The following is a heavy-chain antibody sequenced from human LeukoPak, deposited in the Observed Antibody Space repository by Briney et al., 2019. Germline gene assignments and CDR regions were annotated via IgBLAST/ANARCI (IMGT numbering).Heavy chain of an antibody. CDR3: ARSPWNDVSMGYYYYMDV. CDR1: GGTFSSYA. CDR2: MNPNSGNT. D-gene: IGHD1-1*01. J-gene: IGHJ6*03. V-gene: IGHV1-8*02. Sequence: GASVKVSCKASGGTFSSYAIGWVRQATGQGLEWMGWMNPNSGNTGYAQKFQGRVTTTRNTSISTAYMELSSLRSEDTAVYYCARSPWNDVSMGYYYYMDVWGKGTTVTISS.